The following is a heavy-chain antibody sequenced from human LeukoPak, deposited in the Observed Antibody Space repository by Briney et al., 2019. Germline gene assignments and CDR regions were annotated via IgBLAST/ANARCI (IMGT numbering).Heavy chain of an antibody. D-gene: IGHD2-2*02. CDR2: ISADNGNT. CDR1: GYSFSGHG. J-gene: IGHJ6*02. Sequence: ASVKVSCKASGYSFSGHGITWVRQATGQGLEWMGWISADNGNTKYAQNLQGRVTMTTDISTSTAYMELRSLRSDDTAVYYCARPGADCGSAGCYTYPYYGLDVWGQGTTVTVSS. CDR3: ARPGADCGSAGCYTYPYYGLDV. V-gene: IGHV1-18*01.